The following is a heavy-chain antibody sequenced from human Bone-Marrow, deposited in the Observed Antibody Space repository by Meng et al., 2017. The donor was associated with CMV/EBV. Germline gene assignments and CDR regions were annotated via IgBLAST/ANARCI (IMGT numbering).Heavy chain of an antibody. J-gene: IGHJ4*02. CDR2: IWYDGSNK. Sequence: CSAFGFTFSSYGMHWVRQAPGKGLEWVAVIWYDGSNKYYADSVKGRFTISRDNSKNTLYLQMNSLRAEDTAVYYCARSIAAAGYFDYWGQGTLVTVSS. CDR1: GFTFSSYG. D-gene: IGHD6-13*01. CDR3: ARSIAAAGYFDY. V-gene: IGHV3-33*01.